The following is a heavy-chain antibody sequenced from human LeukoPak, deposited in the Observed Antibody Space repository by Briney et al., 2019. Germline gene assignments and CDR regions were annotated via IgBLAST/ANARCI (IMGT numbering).Heavy chain of an antibody. V-gene: IGHV3-30*04. D-gene: IGHD2-15*01. CDR1: GFTFDLYA. CDR2: TSYDGSNK. J-gene: IGHJ4*02. CDR3: ARDQVQLCSSGSCYVIDN. Sequence: GGSLRLSCAASGFTFDLYAMHWVRQAPGRGLEWVAVTSYDGSNKYYADSVKGRFTISRDNSQNTLHLQMSSLRVADTAVYYCARDQVQLCSSGSCYVIDNWGPGTLVAVSS.